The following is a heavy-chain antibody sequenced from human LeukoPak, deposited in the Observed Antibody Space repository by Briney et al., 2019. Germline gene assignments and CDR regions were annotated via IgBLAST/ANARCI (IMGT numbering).Heavy chain of an antibody. Sequence: PGGSLRLSCAASGFIISSFWMSWVRQAPGKGLQWVAHIKEDGGEKLYVDSGKGRFTISRDSASLYLQMNSLRAEDTAVYYCARAPRGGYSGSYLDYWGQGTLVTVSS. D-gene: IGHD1-26*01. CDR2: IKEDGGEK. CDR1: GFIISSFW. CDR3: ARAPRGGYSGSYLDY. V-gene: IGHV3-7*01. J-gene: IGHJ4*02.